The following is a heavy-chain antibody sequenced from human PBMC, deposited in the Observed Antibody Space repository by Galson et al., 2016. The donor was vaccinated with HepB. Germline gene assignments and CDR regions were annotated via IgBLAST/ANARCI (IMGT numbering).Heavy chain of an antibody. CDR1: GFTFSSYS. D-gene: IGHD2-2*01. CDR2: LSPGGGSP. V-gene: IGHV3-74*01. CDR3: ARTRTLPASAGMDV. Sequence: SLRLSCAASGFTFSSYSMNWVRQAPGKGLMWVSRLSPGGGSPIYADSVKGRFTISRDNAKNTLYLQMNSLRAEDTAVYYCARTRTLPASAGMDVWGQGTTVTVSS. J-gene: IGHJ6*02.